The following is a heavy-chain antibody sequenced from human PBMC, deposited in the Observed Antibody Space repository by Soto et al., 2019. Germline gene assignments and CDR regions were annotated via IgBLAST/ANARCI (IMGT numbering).Heavy chain of an antibody. CDR1: GFTFSSYA. J-gene: IGHJ6*02. CDR3: ARDPPLHDSGSYGYGMDV. Sequence: QVQLVESGGGVVQPGRSLRLSCAASGFTFSSYAMHWVRQAPGKGLEWVVVISYDGSNKYYADSVKGRFTISRDNSKNTLYLQMNSLRAEDTAVYYCARDPPLHDSGSYGYGMDVWGQGTTVTVSS. D-gene: IGHD1-26*01. CDR2: ISYDGSNK. V-gene: IGHV3-30-3*01.